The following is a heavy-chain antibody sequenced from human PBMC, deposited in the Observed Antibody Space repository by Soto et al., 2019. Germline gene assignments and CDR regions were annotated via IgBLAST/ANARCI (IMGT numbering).Heavy chain of an antibody. D-gene: IGHD3-3*01. J-gene: IGHJ4*02. Sequence: EEQLVESGGGLVQPGGSLTLSCAASGFSFSDYYMEWVRQAPGKGLEWVARSRNKVKSYTTDYAASVKGRFTISRDLSKHSLYLEMNNLKTEDTAVYYCSTLEGGWGQGTLVTVSS. CDR2: SRNKVKSYTT. V-gene: IGHV3-72*01. CDR1: GFSFSDYY. CDR3: STLEGG.